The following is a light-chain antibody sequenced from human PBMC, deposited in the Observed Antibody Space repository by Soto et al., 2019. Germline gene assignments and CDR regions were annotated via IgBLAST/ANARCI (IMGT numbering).Light chain of an antibody. Sequence: EIVLTQSPGTLSLSPGERATLSCRASQSVSSSYLAWYQQKPGQAPRLLIYRTSNRATGIPDRFGGSGSGTDFTLTISRLEPEDFAVYWCQQYDSSPRTFGQGTKVEIK. CDR1: QSVSSSY. V-gene: IGKV3-20*01. J-gene: IGKJ1*01. CDR3: QQYDSSPRT. CDR2: RTS.